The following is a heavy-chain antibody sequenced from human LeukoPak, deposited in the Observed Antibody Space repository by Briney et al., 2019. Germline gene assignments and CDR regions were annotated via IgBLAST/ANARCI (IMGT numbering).Heavy chain of an antibody. CDR3: AREKSTAPGYYYYGMDV. Sequence: ASVTVSCTASGYTFTNYYIHWVRQAPGQGLEWVGRIIPNNGITKYAQKFRDRVTMTRDTSINTASMELSSLTSDDTAVYYCAREKSTAPGYYYYGMDVWGQGTTVTVSS. D-gene: IGHD5-18*01. CDR1: GYTFTNYY. CDR2: IIPNNGIT. J-gene: IGHJ6*02. V-gene: IGHV1-2*06.